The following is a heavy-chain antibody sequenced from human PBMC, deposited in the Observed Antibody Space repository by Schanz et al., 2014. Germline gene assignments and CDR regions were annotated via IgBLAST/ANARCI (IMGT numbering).Heavy chain of an antibody. CDR1: GFTFSSYA. Sequence: VQLVESGGGLVQPGRSLRLSCAASGFTFSSYAMHWVRQAPGKGLEWVAVISYDGSNKYYADSVKGRFTISRDNSKNTLYLQVNSLRAEDTAVYYCARARGGGSGTYYRHEYFQHWGQGTLVTVSS. D-gene: IGHD3-10*01. J-gene: IGHJ1*01. V-gene: IGHV3-30*04. CDR3: ARARGGGSGTYYRHEYFQH. CDR2: ISYDGSNK.